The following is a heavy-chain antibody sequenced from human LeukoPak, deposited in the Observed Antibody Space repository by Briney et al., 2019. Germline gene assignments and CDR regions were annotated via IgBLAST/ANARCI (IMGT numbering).Heavy chain of an antibody. J-gene: IGHJ4*02. CDR3: VRELYFYDSSGYYY. V-gene: IGHV3-23*01. CDR2: ISGSGGST. D-gene: IGHD3-22*01. CDR1: GFTFSSYA. Sequence: GGSLRLSCAASGFTFSSYAMSWVRQAPGKGLEWVSAISGSGGSTYYADSVKGRFTISRDNSKNTLYLQMNSLRAEDTAVYYCVRELYFYDSSGYYYWGQGTLVTVSS.